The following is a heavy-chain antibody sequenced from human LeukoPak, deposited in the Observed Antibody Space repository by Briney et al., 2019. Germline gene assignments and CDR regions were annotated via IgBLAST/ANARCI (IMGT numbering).Heavy chain of an antibody. CDR2: ISAYNGNT. CDR3: ARGRGLLWFGELLQYYTDV. CDR1: GYTFTSYG. D-gene: IGHD3-10*01. Sequence: ASVKVSCKASGYTFTSYGISWVRQAPGQGLEWMGWISAYNGNTNYAQKLQGRVTMTTDTSTSTAYMELRSLRSDDTAVYYCARGRGLLWFGELLQYYTDVWGKGTTVTVSS. V-gene: IGHV1-18*01. J-gene: IGHJ6*03.